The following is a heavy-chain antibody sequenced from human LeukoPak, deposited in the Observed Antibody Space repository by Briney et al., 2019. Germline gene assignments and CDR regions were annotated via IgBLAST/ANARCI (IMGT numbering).Heavy chain of an antibody. Sequence: GGSLRLSCAASGFTFSSYSMNWVRQAPGKGLEWVSSISSSSSYIYYADSVKGRFTISRDNAKNSLYLQMNSLRAEDAAVYYCAREINDYSNYGLDAFDIWGQGTMVTVSS. D-gene: IGHD4-11*01. CDR2: ISSSSSYI. V-gene: IGHV3-21*01. CDR3: AREINDYSNYGLDAFDI. J-gene: IGHJ3*02. CDR1: GFTFSSYS.